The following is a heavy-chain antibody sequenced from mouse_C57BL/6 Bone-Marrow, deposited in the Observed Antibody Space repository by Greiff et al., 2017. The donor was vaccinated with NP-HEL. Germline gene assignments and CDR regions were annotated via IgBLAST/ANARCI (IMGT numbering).Heavy chain of an antibody. CDR3: ARDAGHYGPWYFDV. D-gene: IGHD1-1*02. CDR1: GFTFSDFY. V-gene: IGHV7-1*01. J-gene: IGHJ1*03. CDR2: SRNKANDYTT. Sequence: EVQLVESGGGLVQSGRSLRLSCATSGFTFSDFYMEWVRQAPGKGLEWIAASRNKANDYTTEYSASVKGRFIVSRDTSQSILYLQMNALRAEDTAIYYFARDAGHYGPWYFDVWGTGTTVTVAS.